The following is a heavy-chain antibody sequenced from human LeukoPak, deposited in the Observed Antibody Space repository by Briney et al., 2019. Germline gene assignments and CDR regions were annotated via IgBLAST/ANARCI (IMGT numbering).Heavy chain of an antibody. J-gene: IGHJ4*02. CDR3: AGMYYYDSSGSLLDY. CDR2: INHSGST. V-gene: IGHV4-34*01. CDR1: GGSFSGYY. D-gene: IGHD3-22*01. Sequence: SETLSLTCAVYGGSFSGYYWSWIRQPPGKGLEWIGEINHSGSTNYNPSLKSRVTISVDTSKNQFSLKLSSVTAADTAVYYCAGMYYYDSSGSLLDYWGQGTLVTVSS.